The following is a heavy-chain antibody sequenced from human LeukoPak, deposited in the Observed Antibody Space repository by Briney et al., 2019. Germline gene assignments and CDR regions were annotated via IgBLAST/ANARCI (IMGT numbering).Heavy chain of an antibody. CDR1: GFAVSRNY. J-gene: IGHJ4*02. D-gene: IGHD5-18*01. CDR2: IYSGGST. CDR3: ARDLGYSYVLHN. Sequence: GGSLRLSCAASGFAVSRNYMTWVRQAPGKGLEWVSVIYSGGSTYYADSVKGRFTISRDNSKNTLYLQMNSLRAEDTAVYYCARDLGYSYVLHNWGQGTLVTVSS. V-gene: IGHV3-53*01.